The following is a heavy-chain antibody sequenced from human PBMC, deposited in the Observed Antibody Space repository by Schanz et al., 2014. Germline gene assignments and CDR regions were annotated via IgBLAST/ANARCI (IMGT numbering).Heavy chain of an antibody. J-gene: IGHJ4*02. Sequence: QEQLVESGGGLVKPGGSLRLSCAASGFTLSDSYMRWIRQAPGKGLEWVSYICSSGNTIYYADSVKGRFTISRDNAKNSLYLQMNSLRAEDTAVYYCAKDPSHGDYDYYFDYWGRGTLVTVSS. CDR1: GFTLSDSY. CDR3: AKDPSHGDYDYYFDY. D-gene: IGHD3-22*01. CDR2: ICSSGNTI. V-gene: IGHV3-11*01.